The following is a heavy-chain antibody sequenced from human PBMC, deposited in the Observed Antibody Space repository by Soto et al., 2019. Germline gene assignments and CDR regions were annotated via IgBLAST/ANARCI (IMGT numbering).Heavy chain of an antibody. CDR1: GFTFSSYW. V-gene: IGHV3-7*01. D-gene: IGHD2-15*01. CDR3: ARKGYSSRPEKAFDI. Sequence: GGSLRLSCAASGFTFSSYWMSWVRQAPGKRLEWVANIKQDGSEKYYVDSVKGRFTISRDNAKNSLYLQMNSLRAEDTAVYYCARKGYSSRPEKAFDIWGQGTMVTVSS. CDR2: IKQDGSEK. J-gene: IGHJ3*02.